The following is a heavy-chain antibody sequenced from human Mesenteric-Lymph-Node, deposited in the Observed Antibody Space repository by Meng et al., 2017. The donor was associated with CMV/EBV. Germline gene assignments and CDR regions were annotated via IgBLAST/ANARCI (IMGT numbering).Heavy chain of an antibody. CDR1: GFTFTSYG. Sequence: GESLKISCAPSGFTFTSYGMHWVRQPPGKGLEWVAYIRSEGTEKFHVDSLKGRFTISRDNSKNTLYLQMDSLRPEDTAVYYCARDGGGFYDSNGYLDFWGQGALVTVSS. V-gene: IGHV3-30*02. J-gene: IGHJ4*02. CDR3: ARDGGGFYDSNGYLDF. CDR2: IRSEGTEK. D-gene: IGHD3-22*01.